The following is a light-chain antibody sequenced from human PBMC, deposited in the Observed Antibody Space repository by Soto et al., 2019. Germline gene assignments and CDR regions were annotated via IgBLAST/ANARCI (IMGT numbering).Light chain of an antibody. V-gene: IGKV1-33*01. CDR2: DAS. CDR1: QDISNY. Sequence: DIQMTQSPSSLSASVGDRVTITCQASQDISNYLNWYQQKPGKAPKLLIYDASNLETGVPSRFSGSGSGTDFTFTISSLQPEDIATYYCQQYDNLPSRTFGQGPKLEIK. J-gene: IGKJ2*01. CDR3: QQYDNLPSRT.